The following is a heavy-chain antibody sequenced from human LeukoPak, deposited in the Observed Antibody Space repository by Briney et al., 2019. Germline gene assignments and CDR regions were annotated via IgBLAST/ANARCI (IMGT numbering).Heavy chain of an antibody. J-gene: IGHJ4*02. CDR3: ARDSDY. CDR2: INHSGST. CDR1: GGSFSGYY. Sequence: SETLSLTCAVYGGSFSGYYWSWIRQPPGKGLEWIGEINHSGSTNYNPSLKSRVTISVDTSKNQFSLKLSSVTAADTAVYYCARDSDYWGQGTLVTVSS. V-gene: IGHV4-34*01.